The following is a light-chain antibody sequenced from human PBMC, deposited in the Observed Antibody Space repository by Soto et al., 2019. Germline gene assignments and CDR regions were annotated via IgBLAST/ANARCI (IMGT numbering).Light chain of an antibody. CDR1: NIGSKS. CDR3: HVWDSSSDRGV. Sequence: SYELTQPPSVSVAPGKTASITCGGNNIGSKSVHWYQQKPGQAPVLVIYYDSDRPSGIPERFSGSNSGNTATLTISRVEAGDEADSYCHVWDSSSDRGVFGGGTKLTVL. V-gene: IGLV3-21*04. J-gene: IGLJ3*02. CDR2: YDS.